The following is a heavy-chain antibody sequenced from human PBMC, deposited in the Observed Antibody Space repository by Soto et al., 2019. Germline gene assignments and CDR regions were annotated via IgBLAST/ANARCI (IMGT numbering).Heavy chain of an antibody. CDR3: AKDPGDYDYIWGSFDY. Sequence: GGSLRLSCAASGFTFSSYAMSWVRQAPGKGLEWVSAISGSGGSTYYADSVKGRFTISRDNSKNTLYLQMNSLRAEDTAVYYCAKDPGDYDYIWGSFDYWGQGTLVTVSS. CDR2: ISGSGGST. D-gene: IGHD3-16*01. CDR1: GFTFSSYA. J-gene: IGHJ4*02. V-gene: IGHV3-23*01.